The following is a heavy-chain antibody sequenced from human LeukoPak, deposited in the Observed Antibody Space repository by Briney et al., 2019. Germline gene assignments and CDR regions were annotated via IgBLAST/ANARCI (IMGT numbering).Heavy chain of an antibody. Sequence: GGSLRLSCAASGFTFSDYYMSWIRQAPGKGQEWVSYISSSGSTIYYADSVKGRFTISRDNAKNSLYLQMNSLRAEDTAVYYCARDLGSSWYGNWFGPWGQGTLVTVSS. CDR3: ARDLGSSWYGNWFGP. D-gene: IGHD6-13*01. J-gene: IGHJ5*02. CDR2: ISSSGSTI. V-gene: IGHV3-11*01. CDR1: GFTFSDYY.